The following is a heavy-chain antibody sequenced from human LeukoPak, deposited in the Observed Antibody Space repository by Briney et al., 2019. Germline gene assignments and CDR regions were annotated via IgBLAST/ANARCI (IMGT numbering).Heavy chain of an antibody. CDR1: GFTVSSSY. Sequence: GGSLRLSCVASGFTVSSSYMGWVRQAPGKGLEWVSVFYSGGTTYYADSVKGRFTISRDNSKSTLFLQMNNLRAEDTAVYYCARLEKNSFYYMDVWGEGTTVTVSS. CDR2: FYSGGTT. D-gene: IGHD1-1*01. J-gene: IGHJ6*03. V-gene: IGHV3-53*01. CDR3: ARLEKNSFYYMDV.